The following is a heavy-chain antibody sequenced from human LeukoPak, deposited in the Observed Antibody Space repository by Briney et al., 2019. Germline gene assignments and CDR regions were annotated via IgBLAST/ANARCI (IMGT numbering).Heavy chain of an antibody. Sequence: GGSLRLSCATSGFTFTSYIMHWVRQAPGKGLEWVSSVSGSGAYIYYADSVKGRFTISRDNAKNSLSLQMNSLRAEGTAVYYCASRCSRTGCHQSNFGMDVWGRGTTVTVSS. D-gene: IGHD2-2*01. CDR1: GFTFTSYI. CDR2: VSGSGAYI. V-gene: IGHV3-21*01. J-gene: IGHJ6*02. CDR3: ASRCSRTGCHQSNFGMDV.